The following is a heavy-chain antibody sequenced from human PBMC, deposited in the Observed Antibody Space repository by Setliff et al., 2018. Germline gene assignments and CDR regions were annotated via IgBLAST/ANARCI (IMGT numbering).Heavy chain of an antibody. J-gene: IGHJ4*02. D-gene: IGHD3-10*01. V-gene: IGHV3-23*01. CDR1: GFTFNTYA. CDR2: ISDTALGI. Sequence: GGSLRLSCAASGFTFNTYAMSWVRQPPGKGLEWVSSISDTALGIYYADSVRGRFTISRDNAKNSLSLQMNNLRTEDTAVYYCFGAGTCSYWGQGTQVTVSS. CDR3: FGAGTCSY.